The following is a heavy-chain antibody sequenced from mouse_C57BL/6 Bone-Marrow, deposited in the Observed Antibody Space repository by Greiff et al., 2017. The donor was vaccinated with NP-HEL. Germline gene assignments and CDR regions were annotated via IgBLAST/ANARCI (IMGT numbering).Heavy chain of an antibody. CDR1: GFTFSDYY. D-gene: IGHD5-1*01. Sequence: EVQRVESGGGLVQPGGSLKLSCAASGFTFSDYYMYWVRQTPEKRLEWVAYISNGGGSTYYLDTVKGRFTISRDNAKNTLYLQMSRLKSEDTSMYYCARYLTGFAYWGQGTLVTVSA. CDR3: ARYLTGFAY. CDR2: ISNGGGST. V-gene: IGHV5-12*01. J-gene: IGHJ3*01.